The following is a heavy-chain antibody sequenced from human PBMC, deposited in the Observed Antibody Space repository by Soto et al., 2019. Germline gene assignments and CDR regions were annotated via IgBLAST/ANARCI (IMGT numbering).Heavy chain of an antibody. CDR2: IKHSGST. CDR1: GGSFRGYF. J-gene: IGHJ5*01. D-gene: IGHD2-8*02. CDR3: ARGLERNNFVVMVVTSSEHWFDS. Sequence: QVQLQQWGAGLLKPSSPRPLTCAAYGGSFRGYFGTWILQPPGRGLEWIGEIKHSGSTSYNPSLKSRVTISVDTSKNQFSLSLTSVTAADTAVYYCARGLERNNFVVMVVTSSEHWFDSWGQGTRVTVAS. V-gene: IGHV4-34*01.